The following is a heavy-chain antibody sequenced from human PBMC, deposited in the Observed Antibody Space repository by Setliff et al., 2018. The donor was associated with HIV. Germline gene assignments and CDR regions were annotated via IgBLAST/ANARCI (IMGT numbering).Heavy chain of an antibody. D-gene: IGHD2-21*02. Sequence: GGSLRLSCAASGFTFSSYWMHWVRQAPGKGLVWVSRINSDGSSTSYADSVKGRFTISRDNAKNTVYLQMNSLRAEDTAVYYCAAFFVTPLMTQDFWGQGTLVTVSS. CDR2: INSDGSST. CDR1: GFTFSSYW. J-gene: IGHJ4*02. V-gene: IGHV3-74*01. CDR3: AAFFVTPLMTQDF.